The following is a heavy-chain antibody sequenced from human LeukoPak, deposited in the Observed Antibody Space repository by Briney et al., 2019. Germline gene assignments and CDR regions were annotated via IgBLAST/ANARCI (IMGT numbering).Heavy chain of an antibody. CDR3: ARELLANPSSSWYVGAPFDY. CDR2: ISGSGDST. D-gene: IGHD6-13*01. J-gene: IGHJ4*02. Sequence: GGSLRLSCAASGFTFSSYAMTWVRQAPGKGLEWVSGISGSGDSTVYADSVKGRSTISRDNSKNTLYLQVHSLRAEDTAVYYCARELLANPSSSWYVGAPFDYWGQGTLVTVSS. V-gene: IGHV3-23*01. CDR1: GFTFSSYA.